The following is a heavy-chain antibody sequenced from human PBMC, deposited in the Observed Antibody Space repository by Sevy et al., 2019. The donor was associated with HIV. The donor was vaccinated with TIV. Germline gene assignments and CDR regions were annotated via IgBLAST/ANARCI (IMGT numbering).Heavy chain of an antibody. D-gene: IGHD2-8*01. CDR3: AREGCTQPHDY. J-gene: IGHJ4*02. CDR1: GFTFAKYS. V-gene: IGHV3-23*01. CDR2: FSFGCGRI. Sequence: GGSLRLSCAASGFTFAKYSMSWVRLAPEKGLEWVSTFSFGCGRINYADSVKGRFTISRDDSKNTLFLQMNSLRAEDTATYFCAREGCTQPHDYWGQGTLVTVSS.